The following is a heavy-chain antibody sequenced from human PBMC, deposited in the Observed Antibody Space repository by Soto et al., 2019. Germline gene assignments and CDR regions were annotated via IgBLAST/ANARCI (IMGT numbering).Heavy chain of an antibody. J-gene: IGHJ4*02. CDR3: AKGHYSRSWPPFDY. CDR1: GFTFDDYA. CDR2: ISWNSGSI. Sequence: EVQLVESGGGLVQPGRSLRLSCAASGFTFDDYAMHWVRQAPGKGLEWVSGISWNSGSIGYADSVKGRFTISRDNAKNSLYLQMNSLRAEDTALYYCAKGHYSRSWPPFDYWGQGTLVTVSS. V-gene: IGHV3-9*01. D-gene: IGHD6-13*01.